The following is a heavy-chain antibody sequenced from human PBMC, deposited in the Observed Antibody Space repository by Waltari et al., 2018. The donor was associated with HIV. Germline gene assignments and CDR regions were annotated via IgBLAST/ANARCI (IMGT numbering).Heavy chain of an antibody. D-gene: IGHD2-15*01. V-gene: IGHV1-2*02. CDR1: GYTFTGYY. CDR2: INTVNGGT. Sequence: QVQLVQSGAEVKKPGASVKISCKASGYTFTGYYMHWVRQAPGQGIEWMGWINTVNGGTKYAQKVQGKVTMTRDTSISTAYMELSRMRSDDTAVYYCARDICKGGSCYSYDCDYWGQGTLVTVSS. CDR3: ARDICKGGSCYSYDCDY. J-gene: IGHJ4*02.